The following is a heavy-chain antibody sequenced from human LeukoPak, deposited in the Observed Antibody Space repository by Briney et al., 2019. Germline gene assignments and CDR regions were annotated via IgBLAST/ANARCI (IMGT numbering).Heavy chain of an antibody. CDR2: IYSGGST. V-gene: IGHV3-53*01. Sequence: PGGSLRLSCAASGFTVSSNYMSWVRQAPGKGLEWVSVIYSGGSTYYADSVKGRFTISRDNSKNTLYLQMNSLRAEDTAVYYRARGGDWLPYDYWGQGTLVTVSS. CDR1: GFTVSSNY. CDR3: ARGGDWLPYDY. J-gene: IGHJ4*02. D-gene: IGHD3/OR15-3a*01.